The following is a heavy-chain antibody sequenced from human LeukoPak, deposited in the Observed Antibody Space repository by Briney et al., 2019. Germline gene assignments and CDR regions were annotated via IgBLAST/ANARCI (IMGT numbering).Heavy chain of an antibody. CDR3: AKDPYYYDTSGYNGDY. D-gene: IGHD3-22*01. V-gene: IGHV3-23*01. CDR2: ISGSGGST. CDR1: GFTFSKYA. J-gene: IGHJ4*02. Sequence: GGSLRLPCAASGFTFSKYAMIWLRQAPGKALEWVSSISGSGGSTYYADSVKGRFTISRDNSKNTLFLQMNSLRAEDTAVYYCAKDPYYYDTSGYNGDYWGQGTLVTVSS.